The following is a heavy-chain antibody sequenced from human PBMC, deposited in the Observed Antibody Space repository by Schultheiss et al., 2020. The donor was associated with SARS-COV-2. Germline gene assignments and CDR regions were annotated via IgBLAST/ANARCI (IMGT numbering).Heavy chain of an antibody. D-gene: IGHD6-13*01. CDR3: ARGASHDSSSWFSYYNYYSMDV. CDR1: GFTFSSYG. J-gene: IGHJ6*02. Sequence: GGSLRLSCAASGFTFSSYGMHWVRQAPGKGLEWVAVISYVGTNKRYADSVKGRFTISRDNAKKSLYLQMNSLRAEDTAVYYCARGASHDSSSWFSYYNYYSMDVWGQGTTVTVSS. V-gene: IGHV3-33*08. CDR2: ISYVGTNK.